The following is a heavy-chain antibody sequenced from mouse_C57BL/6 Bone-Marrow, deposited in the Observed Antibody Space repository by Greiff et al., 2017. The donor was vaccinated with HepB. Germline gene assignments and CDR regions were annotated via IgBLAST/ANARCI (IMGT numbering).Heavy chain of an antibody. CDR2: ISYDGSN. D-gene: IGHD1-1*01. CDR3: ARDPIYYGSSHWYFDV. CDR1: GYSITSGYY. J-gene: IGHJ1*03. V-gene: IGHV3-6*01. Sequence: EVKLVESGPGLVKPSQSLSLTCSVTGYSITSGYYWNWIRQFPGNKLEWMGYISYDGSNNYNPSLKNRISITRDTSKNQFFLKLNSVTTEDTATYYCARDPIYYGSSHWYFDVWGTGTTVTVSS.